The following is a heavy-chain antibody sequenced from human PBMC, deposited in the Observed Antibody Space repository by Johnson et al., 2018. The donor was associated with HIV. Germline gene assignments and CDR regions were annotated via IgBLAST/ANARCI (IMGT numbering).Heavy chain of an antibody. CDR1: GFIVRSYA. CDR2: ISYDGSNK. D-gene: IGHD1-26*01. CDR3: ARVRGGRENAFDI. J-gene: IGHJ3*02. V-gene: IGHV3-30*03. Sequence: QVHLVESGGGLIQPGGSLRLSCAVSGFIVRSYAMHWVRQAPGKGLEWVGVISYDGSNKYYADSVKGRFTISRDNSKNTMSLQMNSPRVEDTAVYYCARVRGGRENAFDIWGQGTMVTVSS.